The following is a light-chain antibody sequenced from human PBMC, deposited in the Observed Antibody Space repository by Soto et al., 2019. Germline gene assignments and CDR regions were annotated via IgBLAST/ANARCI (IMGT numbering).Light chain of an antibody. V-gene: IGKV3-20*01. CDR2: GAS. CDR3: QQYGDSPL. J-gene: IGKJ3*01. CDR1: QTVSSSY. Sequence: EIVLTQSPGTLSLSSGERSTLSVRASQTVSSSYLAWYRQKPGQAPRLLIYGASIRAAGIPDRFGGSGSGTDFTLTISRLEPEDFAVYYCQQYGDSPLFGPGTKVDIK.